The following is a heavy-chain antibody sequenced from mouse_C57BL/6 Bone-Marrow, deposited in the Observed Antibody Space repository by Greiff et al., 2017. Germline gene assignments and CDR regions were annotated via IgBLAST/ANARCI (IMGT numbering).Heavy chain of an antibody. J-gene: IGHJ4*01. D-gene: IGHD4-1*02. CDR1: GFSFTSSG. V-gene: IGHV2-5*01. CDR2: IWRGGST. CDR3: ATNWFYYAMDY. Sequence: VKLVESGPGLVQPSQSLSITCTVSGFSFTSSGVHWVRQSPGKGLEWLGVIWRGGSTDYNAAFMSRLSITKDNSKSQVFFKMNSLQADDTAIYYCATNWFYYAMDYWGQGTSVTVSS.